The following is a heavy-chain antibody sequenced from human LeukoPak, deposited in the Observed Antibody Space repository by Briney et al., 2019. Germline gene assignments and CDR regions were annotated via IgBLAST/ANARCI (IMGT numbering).Heavy chain of an antibody. D-gene: IGHD2-21*01. CDR2: ISSSSSYI. J-gene: IGHJ4*02. V-gene: IGHV3-21*01. Sequence: NPGGSLRLSCAASGFTFSSYAMSWVRLAPGKGLEWVSSISSSSSYIYYADSVKGRFTISRDNAKNSLYLQMNSLRAEDTAVYYCAGDAGGGDFDYWGQGTLVTVSS. CDR3: AGDAGGGDFDY. CDR1: GFTFSSYA.